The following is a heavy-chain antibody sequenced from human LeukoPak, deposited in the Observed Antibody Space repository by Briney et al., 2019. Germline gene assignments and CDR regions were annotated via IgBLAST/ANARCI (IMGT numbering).Heavy chain of an antibody. D-gene: IGHD1/OR15-1a*01. V-gene: IGHV3-74*01. Sequence: GGSLRLSCSASGLTLSGYWMHWVRQIPGKGLVWVSRIDSDGSGTSCADSVKGRFTISRDDVKNMLYLQMNSLRVEDTGLYYCPTVEHFWGQGTLVTVSS. J-gene: IGHJ4*02. CDR1: GLTLSGYW. CDR3: PTVEHF. CDR2: IDSDGSGT.